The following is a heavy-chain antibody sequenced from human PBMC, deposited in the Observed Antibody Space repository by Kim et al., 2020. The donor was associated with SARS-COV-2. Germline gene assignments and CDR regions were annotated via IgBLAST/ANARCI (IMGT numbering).Heavy chain of an antibody. Sequence: LKSRVTISVDPSKNQFSLKLSSVTAADTAVYYCARGRIRRQLASNYGMDVWGQGTTVTVSS. V-gene: IGHV4-34*01. D-gene: IGHD6-6*01. J-gene: IGHJ6*02. CDR3: ARGRIRRQLASNYGMDV.